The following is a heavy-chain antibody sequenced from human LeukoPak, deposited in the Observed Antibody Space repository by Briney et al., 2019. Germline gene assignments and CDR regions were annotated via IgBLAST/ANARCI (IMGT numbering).Heavy chain of an antibody. V-gene: IGHV4-39*01. D-gene: IGHD4-17*01. CDR2: IYYSGST. CDR1: GGSISSSSYY. CDR3: ARYDYGDPQVVDY. J-gene: IGHJ4*02. Sequence: SETLSLTCTVSGGSISSSSYYWGWIRQPPGKGLEWIGSIYYSGSTYYNPSLKSRVTISVDTSKNQFSLKLSSVTAADTAVYYCARYDYGDPQVVDYWGQGTLVTVSS.